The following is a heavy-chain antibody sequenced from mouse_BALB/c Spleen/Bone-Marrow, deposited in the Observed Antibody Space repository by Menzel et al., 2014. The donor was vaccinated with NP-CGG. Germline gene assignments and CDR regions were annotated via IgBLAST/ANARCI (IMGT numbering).Heavy chain of an antibody. CDR1: GFSLSSYS. CDR3: TRFITTGAMDY. Sequence: QVQLQQSGPGQVAPSQSLSITCTVSGFSLSSYSVHWDRQPPGKGLEWLGVIWGGGSTDYNLGLKSRLSISKDNSKSQVFLKMNSLQTDDTAMNYCTRFITTGAMDYWGQGTSVTVSS. V-gene: IGHV2-6-4*01. J-gene: IGHJ4*01. CDR2: IWGGGST. D-gene: IGHD1-1*01.